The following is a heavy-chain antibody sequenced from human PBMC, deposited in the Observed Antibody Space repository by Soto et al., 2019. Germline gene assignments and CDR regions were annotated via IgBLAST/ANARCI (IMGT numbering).Heavy chain of an antibody. Sequence: XATLSLTCTVSGGSINTFYWSWVRQPAGKGLEWIGRIFSSGSTSLNPSLESRVAMSVDTSKNHFSLNLSSVTAADMAVYYCAREGSYSAYNFAHGIQLWSFDFWGQGALVTVSS. CDR3: AREGSYSAYNFAHGIQLWSFDF. J-gene: IGHJ4*02. V-gene: IGHV4-4*07. CDR2: IFSSGST. D-gene: IGHD5-12*01. CDR1: GGSINTFY.